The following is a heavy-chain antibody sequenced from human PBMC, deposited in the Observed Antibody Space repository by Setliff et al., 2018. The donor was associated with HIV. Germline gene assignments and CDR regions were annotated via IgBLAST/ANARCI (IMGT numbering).Heavy chain of an antibody. CDR1: GGSISSSSYF. J-gene: IGHJ4*02. D-gene: IGHD1-26*01. CDR3: AANIMGLSLEDF. Sequence: PSETLSLTCTVSGGSISSSSYFWGWIRQPPGKGLEWIGSIYYSGRTYHNPSLKSRVTISVDTSKNHFSLQLNSLRAEDTAVYYCAANIMGLSLEDFWGQGTLVTVSS. V-gene: IGHV4-39*02. CDR2: IYYSGRT.